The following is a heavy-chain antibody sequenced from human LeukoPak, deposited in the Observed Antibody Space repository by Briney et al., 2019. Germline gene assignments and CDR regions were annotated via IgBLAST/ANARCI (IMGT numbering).Heavy chain of an antibody. CDR2: LSGSSGSV. CDR3: ARAMMVVSNLWGVYDY. Sequence: GGSLRLSCKASGFTFSSYTVNWVRQAPGKGLEWVSGLSGSSGSVFYADSVKGRFTISRDNSKNTLYLQIDSLRAEDTAVYYCARAMMVVSNLWGVYDYWGQGTLVTVS. J-gene: IGHJ4*02. V-gene: IGHV3-23*01. D-gene: IGHD3-22*01. CDR1: GFTFSSYT.